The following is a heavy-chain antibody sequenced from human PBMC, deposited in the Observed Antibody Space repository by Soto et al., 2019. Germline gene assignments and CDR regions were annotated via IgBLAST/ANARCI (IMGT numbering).Heavy chain of an antibody. J-gene: IGHJ4*02. CDR3: ARGDIWTLEY. CDR1: GYTFTSYE. D-gene: IGHD3-9*01. Sequence: VASVKVSCKASGYTFTSYEMHWVRQAPGQRLEWMGWINVGNGNTKYSQKFQGRVTITRDTSASTAYMELSSLRSEDTAVYYCARGDIWTLEYWGQGTLVTVSS. CDR2: INVGNGNT. V-gene: IGHV1-3*01.